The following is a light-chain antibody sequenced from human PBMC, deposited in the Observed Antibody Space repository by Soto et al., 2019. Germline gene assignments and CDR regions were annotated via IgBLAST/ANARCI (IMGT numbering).Light chain of an antibody. Sequence: EIVMTQSPATLSVSPGETATLSCRASQSVSFHLAWYQQKPGQGPRLLIYGAFTRATGIPARFSGSGSGTDFTLTISSLQSEDFALYYCQQYKNWPPRTFGGGTKVEIK. J-gene: IGKJ4*01. CDR1: QSVSFH. CDR3: QQYKNWPPRT. CDR2: GAF. V-gene: IGKV3-15*01.